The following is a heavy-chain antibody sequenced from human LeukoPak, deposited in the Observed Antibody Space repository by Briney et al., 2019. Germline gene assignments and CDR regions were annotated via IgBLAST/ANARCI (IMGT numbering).Heavy chain of an antibody. J-gene: IGHJ4*02. CDR2: IKQDGSEK. Sequence: GGSLRLSCAASGFTFSSYWMSWVRQAPGKGLEWVANIKQDGSEKYYVDSVKGRFTISRDNAKNSLYLQMNSLRAEDTAVYYCARIWFYYDSSGHYYFDYWGQGTLVTVSS. CDR1: GFTFSSYW. CDR3: ARIWFYYDSSGHYYFDY. V-gene: IGHV3-7*01. D-gene: IGHD3-22*01.